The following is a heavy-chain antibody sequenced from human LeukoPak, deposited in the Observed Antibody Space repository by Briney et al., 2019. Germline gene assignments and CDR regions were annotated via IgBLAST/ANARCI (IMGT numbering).Heavy chain of an antibody. J-gene: IGHJ4*02. Sequence: SETLSLTCTVSGGSISSYYWSWIRQPAGKGLEWIGRIYTSGSTNYNPSLKSRVTMSVDTSKNQFSLKLSSVTAAVTAVYYCARDGYSSSWHFFDYWGQGTLVTVSS. D-gene: IGHD6-13*01. CDR1: GGSISSYY. CDR3: ARDGYSSSWHFFDY. V-gene: IGHV4-4*07. CDR2: IYTSGST.